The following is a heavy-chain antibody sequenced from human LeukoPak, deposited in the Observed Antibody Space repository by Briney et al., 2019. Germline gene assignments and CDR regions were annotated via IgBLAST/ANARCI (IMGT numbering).Heavy chain of an antibody. CDR1: GGSFTGYY. Sequence: SETLALTCAVYGGSFTGYYWSWIRQPPGKGLEWIGEINHSGSTNYNPSLTSRIIISVDTTKNQFSLKLSSVTAADTAVYYCARGSRPGGGRGTSSTSLYFYYYGIDVWGKGTTVTVSS. CDR3: ARGSRPGGGRGTSSTSLYFYYYGIDV. D-gene: IGHD2-2*01. CDR2: INHSGST. J-gene: IGHJ6*04. V-gene: IGHV4-34*01.